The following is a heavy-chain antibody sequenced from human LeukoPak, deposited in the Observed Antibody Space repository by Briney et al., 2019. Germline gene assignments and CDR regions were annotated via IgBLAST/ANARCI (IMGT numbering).Heavy chain of an antibody. CDR2: IDWDDDK. J-gene: IGHJ4*02. CDR1: GFSLSTSGMS. Sequence: VSGPALLKPTQTVTLTFTFSGFSLSTSGMSVSWVRQSPGKALDWLARIDWDDDKYYTTSLKTRLSISKDTSKNQVVLTMTNMDPVDTATYYCARNIGVTYGGVIVYDYWGPGTLVIVSS. CDR3: ARNIGVTYGGVIVYDY. D-gene: IGHD3-16*02. V-gene: IGHV2-70*11.